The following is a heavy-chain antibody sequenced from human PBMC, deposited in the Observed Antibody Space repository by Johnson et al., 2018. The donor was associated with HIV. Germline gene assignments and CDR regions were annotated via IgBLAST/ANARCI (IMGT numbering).Heavy chain of an antibody. J-gene: IGHJ3*02. CDR1: GFTFSTYA. D-gene: IGHD3-10*01. CDR3: ARDRPYYYGSGDAFDI. Sequence: VQLVESGGGLVQPGRSLRLSCAASGFTFSTYAIHWVRQAPGKGLEWVAIISYDGSTKYYADSVKGRFTISRDNSKNSLYLQMNSLRAEDTAVYYCARDRPYYYGSGDAFDIWGQGTMVTVSS. V-gene: IGHV3-30-3*01. CDR2: ISYDGSTK.